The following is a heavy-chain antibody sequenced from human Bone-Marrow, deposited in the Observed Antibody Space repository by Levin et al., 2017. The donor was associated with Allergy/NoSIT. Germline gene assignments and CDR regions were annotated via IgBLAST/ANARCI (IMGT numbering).Heavy chain of an antibody. CDR3: TTGEGYCSSDSCSHAEDYYQMEV. Sequence: PGGSLRLSCAASGFTVTNAWMSWVRQIPGKGLEWVGLIKRKTDGGTTDYAAPVKGRFTISRDYSENTLYLQMNSLKTEDTAVYYCTTGEGYCSSDSCSHAEDYYQMEVWGKGTTVTVSS. D-gene: IGHD2-2*01. CDR1: GFTVTNAW. CDR2: IKRKTDGGTT. V-gene: IGHV3-15*01. J-gene: IGHJ6*03.